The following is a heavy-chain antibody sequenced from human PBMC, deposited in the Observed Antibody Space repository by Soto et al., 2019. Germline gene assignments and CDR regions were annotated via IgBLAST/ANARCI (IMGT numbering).Heavy chain of an antibody. V-gene: IGHV3-30*18. J-gene: IGHJ5*02. D-gene: IGHD6-13*01. Sequence: GGSLRLSCAASGFTFSSYGMHWVRQAPGKGLEWVAVISYDGSNKYYADSVKGRFTISRDNSKNTLYLQMNSLRAEDTAVYYCAKDGVAAAGRHNWFDPWGQGTLVTVSS. CDR3: AKDGVAAAGRHNWFDP. CDR2: ISYDGSNK. CDR1: GFTFSSYG.